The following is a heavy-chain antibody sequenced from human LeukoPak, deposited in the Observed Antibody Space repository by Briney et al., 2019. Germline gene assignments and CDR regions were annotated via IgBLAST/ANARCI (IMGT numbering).Heavy chain of an antibody. CDR1: GGSISSYY. CDR2: IYYSGSI. CDR3: ARENPSGYYNRPIDY. J-gene: IGHJ4*02. V-gene: IGHV4-59*01. D-gene: IGHD3-22*01. Sequence: SETLSLTCTVSGGSISSYYWSWIRQPPGKGLEWIGDIYYSGSIKYNPSLKSRVTMSVDTSKNQFSLKLSSVTAADTAIYYCARENPSGYYNRPIDYWGQGTLVTVSS.